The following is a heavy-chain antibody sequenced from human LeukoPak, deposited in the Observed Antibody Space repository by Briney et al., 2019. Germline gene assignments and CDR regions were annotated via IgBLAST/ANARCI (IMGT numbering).Heavy chain of an antibody. V-gene: IGHV3-53*01. CDR1: GFTVSSNY. J-gene: IGHJ4*02. D-gene: IGHD3-9*01. CDR2: IYSGGST. CDR3: ARGPSYYDILTGYYGSYFDY. Sequence: GGSLRLSCAASGFTVSSNYMSWVRQAPGKGLEWVSVIYSGGSTYYADSVKGRFTISRDNSKNTLYLQMNSLSAEDTAVYYCARGPSYYDILTGYYGSYFDYWGQGTLVTVSS.